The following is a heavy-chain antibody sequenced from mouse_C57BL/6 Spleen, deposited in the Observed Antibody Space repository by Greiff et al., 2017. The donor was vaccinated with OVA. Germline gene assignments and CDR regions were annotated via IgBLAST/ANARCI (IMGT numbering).Heavy chain of an antibody. V-gene: IGHV1-52*01. CDR2: IDPSDSET. D-gene: IGHD3-3*01. J-gene: IGHJ2*01. CDR1: GYTFTSYW. CDR3: AREGTNRNYFDY. Sequence: QVQLQQPGAELVRPGSSVKLSCKASGYTFTSYWMHWVKQRPIQGLEWIGNIDPSDSETHYNQKFKDKATLTVDKSSSTAYMQLSSLTSEDSAVYYCAREGTNRNYFDYWGQGTTLTVSS.